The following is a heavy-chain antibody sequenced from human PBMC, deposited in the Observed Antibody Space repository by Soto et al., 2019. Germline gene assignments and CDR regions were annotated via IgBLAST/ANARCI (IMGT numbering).Heavy chain of an antibody. CDR1: GYSFTSYW. CDR2: IYPGDSDT. CDR3: ARATAMVPYGMDV. V-gene: IGHV5-51*01. Sequence: GESLKISCKGSGYSFTSYWIGWVRQMPGKGLEWMGIIYPGDSDTRYSPSFQGQVTISADKSISTAYLQWSSLKASDTAMYYYARATAMVPYGMDVWGQGTTVTVSS. J-gene: IGHJ6*02. D-gene: IGHD5-18*01.